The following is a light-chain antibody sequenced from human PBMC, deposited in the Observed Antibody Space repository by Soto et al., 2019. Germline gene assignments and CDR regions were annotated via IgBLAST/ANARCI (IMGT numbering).Light chain of an antibody. CDR2: DAF. V-gene: IGKV1-5*01. CDR1: QSIGGW. CDR3: QHYHSYPYT. J-gene: IGKJ2*01. Sequence: DIQMTQSPSTLSASIGDRVTSTCRASQSIGGWLAWYQQRPGKAPNLLIYDAFSVKSGVPSRFSGSRSGTKFTLAISGLQPEDFATYYCQHYHSYPYTFGQGTKLEIK.